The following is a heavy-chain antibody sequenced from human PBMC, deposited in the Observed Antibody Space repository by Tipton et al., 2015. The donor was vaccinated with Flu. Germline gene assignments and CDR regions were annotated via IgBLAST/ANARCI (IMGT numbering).Heavy chain of an antibody. V-gene: IGHV3-23*01. CDR3: AIGRTADY. J-gene: IGHJ4*02. D-gene: IGHD4-17*01. CDR2: IIGGGVST. Sequence: SLRLSCAASGFTFSDYAMSWVRQALGKGLEWVSSIIGGGVSTYYAESVKGRFTISRDNPKNTLYLQMNSLRADDTAFYYCAIGRTADYWGQGTLVSVSS. CDR1: GFTFSDYA.